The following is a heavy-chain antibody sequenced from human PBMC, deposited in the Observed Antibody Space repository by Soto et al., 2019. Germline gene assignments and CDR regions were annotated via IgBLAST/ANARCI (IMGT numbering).Heavy chain of an antibody. V-gene: IGHV4-30-2*01. J-gene: IGHJ5*02. Sequence: SETLSLTCTVSGGSISSGAYSWSWIRLPPGKRLEWIGYIYHRGTSHYNPSLKSRVTMPVDRSKNQFSLNLRSVTAADTAVYYCARTLDYGGSAGTNWFDPWGQGTLVTVSS. D-gene: IGHD2-15*01. CDR2: IYHRGTS. CDR1: GGSISSGAYS. CDR3: ARTLDYGGSAGTNWFDP.